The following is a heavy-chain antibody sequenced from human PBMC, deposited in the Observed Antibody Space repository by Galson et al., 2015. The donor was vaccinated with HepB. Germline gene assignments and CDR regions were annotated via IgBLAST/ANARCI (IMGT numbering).Heavy chain of an antibody. D-gene: IGHD3-10*01. CDR2: ISSSSSTI. V-gene: IGHV3-48*02. Sequence: SLRLSCAASGFTFSSYSMNWVRQAPGKGLEWVSYISSSSSTIYYADSVKGRFTISRDNAKNSLYLQMNSLRDEDTAVYYCASLPWFGEYYYYYYGMDVWGQGTTVTVSS. CDR3: ASLPWFGEYYYYYYGMDV. CDR1: GFTFSSYS. J-gene: IGHJ6*02.